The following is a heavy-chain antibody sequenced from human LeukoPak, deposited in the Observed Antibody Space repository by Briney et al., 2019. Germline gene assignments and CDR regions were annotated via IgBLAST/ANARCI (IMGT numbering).Heavy chain of an antibody. V-gene: IGHV4-34*01. CDR2: INHSGST. D-gene: IGHD6-13*01. CDR3: AKRGEGYTAAANGYYFDY. CDR1: GGSFSGYY. Sequence: KPSETLSLTCAVYGGSFSGYYWSWIRQPPGKGLEWIGEINHSGSTNYNPSLKSRVTISVDTSKNQFSLKLSSVTAADTAVYYCAKRGEGYTAAANGYYFDYWGQGTLVTVSS. J-gene: IGHJ4*02.